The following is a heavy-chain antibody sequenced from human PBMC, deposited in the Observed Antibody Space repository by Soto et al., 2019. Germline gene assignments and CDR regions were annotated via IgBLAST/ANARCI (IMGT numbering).Heavy chain of an antibody. Sequence: QLQLQESGSGLVKPSRALSLTCAVSGDSISSGDYSWSWVRQPPGKGLEWIGYISHSGSTYYNPYLQSRVTISLARSKNQFSLKLSSVTAADTAVYYCARDRDCSGGSCDGMDVWGQGTTVTVSS. CDR2: ISHSGST. CDR1: GDSISSGDYS. J-gene: IGHJ6*02. V-gene: IGHV4-30-2*01. CDR3: ARDRDCSGGSCDGMDV. D-gene: IGHD2-15*01.